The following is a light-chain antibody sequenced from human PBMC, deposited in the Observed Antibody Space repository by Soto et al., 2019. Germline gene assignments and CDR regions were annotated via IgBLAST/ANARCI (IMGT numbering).Light chain of an antibody. CDR2: DVS. CDR1: SSDVGDYNY. V-gene: IGLV2-14*01. Sequence: QSALTHPASVSGSPGQSITISCTGTSSDVGDYNYVSWYQQHPGKAPKLMIFDVSNRPSGVSNRFSGSKSGNTASLTISGLQAEDEAEYYCSSYTSSSTYVFGTGTKLTVL. CDR3: SSYTSSSTYV. J-gene: IGLJ1*01.